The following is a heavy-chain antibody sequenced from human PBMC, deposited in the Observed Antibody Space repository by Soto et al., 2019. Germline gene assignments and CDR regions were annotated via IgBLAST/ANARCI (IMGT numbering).Heavy chain of an antibody. CDR1: GYTFTSYV. V-gene: IGHV1-18*01. Sequence: QVQLVQSGAEVKKPGASVKVSCKASGYTFTSYVISWGRQAPGQGLEWMGWFSASNGNTTYAQKLQGRVTMTTDTSTSTAYMELRSLRSDDTAVYYCARDEGYDYIWGSYRTNPNWFDPWGQGTLVTVSS. D-gene: IGHD3-16*02. CDR3: ARDEGYDYIWGSYRTNPNWFDP. CDR2: FSASNGNT. J-gene: IGHJ5*02.